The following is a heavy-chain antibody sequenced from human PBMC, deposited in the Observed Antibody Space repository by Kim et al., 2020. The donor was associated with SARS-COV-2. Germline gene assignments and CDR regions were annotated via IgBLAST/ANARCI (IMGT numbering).Heavy chain of an antibody. CDR1: GGSVSSGSYY. V-gene: IGHV4-61*01. Sequence: SETLSLTCTVSGGSVSSGSYYWSWIRQPPGKGLEWIGYIYYSGSTNYNPSLKSRVTISVDTSKNQFSLKLSSVTAADTAVYYCARNYDYVWGSYRYDRGWFDPWGQGTLVTVSS. CDR2: IYYSGST. CDR3: ARNYDYVWGSYRYDRGWFDP. D-gene: IGHD3-16*02. J-gene: IGHJ5*02.